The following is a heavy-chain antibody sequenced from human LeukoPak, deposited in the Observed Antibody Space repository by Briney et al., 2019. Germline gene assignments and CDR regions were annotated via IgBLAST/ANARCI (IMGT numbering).Heavy chain of an antibody. CDR3: ARRAEDSSGYDFDY. CDR1: GYSVTNYW. J-gene: IGHJ4*02. V-gene: IGHV5-51*01. Sequence: GESLKISCKASGYSVTNYWIGWVRQMPGKGLEWMGIIYPGDSDTRYSPSFQGQVTISADKSISTAYLQWSSLKASDTAMYYCARRAEDSSGYDFDYWGQGTLVTVSS. D-gene: IGHD3-22*01. CDR2: IYPGDSDT.